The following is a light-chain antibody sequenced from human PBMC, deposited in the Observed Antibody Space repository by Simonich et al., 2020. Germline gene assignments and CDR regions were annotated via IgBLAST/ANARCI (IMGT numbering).Light chain of an antibody. CDR1: QSISSY. CDR3: QQSYSTPWT. V-gene: IGKV1-39*01. Sequence: DIQMTQSPSSLSASVGDRVTITCRASQSISSYLNWYQQKPGKAPKLLIYAASSFQSGVPSRFSGVGSGTDFTLTISRLQPEDFATYYCQQSYSTPWTFGQGTKVEIK. CDR2: AAS. J-gene: IGKJ1*01.